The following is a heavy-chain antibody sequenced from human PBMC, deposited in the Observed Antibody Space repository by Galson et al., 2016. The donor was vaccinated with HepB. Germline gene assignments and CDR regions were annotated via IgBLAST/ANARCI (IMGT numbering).Heavy chain of an antibody. Sequence: SVKVSCKASGYTFNTYNMHWVRQAPGQGLEWMGIIKPSGGNTIYAQKFQDRITMTRDTSTSTVYMELISLRSEDTAVYYCARELGHSFYFDYLGQGTLLTVSS. CDR2: IKPSGGNT. D-gene: IGHD3-16*02. V-gene: IGHV1-46*02. CDR3: ARELGHSFYFDY. J-gene: IGHJ4*02. CDR1: GYTFNTYN.